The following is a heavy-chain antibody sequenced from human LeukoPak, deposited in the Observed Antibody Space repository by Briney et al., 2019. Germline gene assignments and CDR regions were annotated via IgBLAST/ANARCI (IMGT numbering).Heavy chain of an antibody. J-gene: IGHJ5*02. V-gene: IGHV1-2*02. D-gene: IGHD4-17*01. CDR3: ATALGTTVTTTSPWFDP. CDR1: GYTFTGYY. CDR2: INTNSGGT. Sequence: ASVKVSCKASGYTFTGYYMHWVREAPGQGLEWVGWINTNSGGTNYAQKFQSRVTMTRDTSISTAYMELSRLRSDDTAVYYCATALGTTVTTTSPWFDPWGREPWSPSPQ.